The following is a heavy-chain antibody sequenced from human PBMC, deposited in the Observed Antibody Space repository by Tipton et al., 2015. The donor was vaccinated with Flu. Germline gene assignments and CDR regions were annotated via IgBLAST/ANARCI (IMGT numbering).Heavy chain of an antibody. V-gene: IGHV3-48*03. D-gene: IGHD3-3*01. CDR3: ARDPPGNYDFWSGYYTGMVPGGYYYGMDV. J-gene: IGHJ6*02. Sequence: SLRLSCAASGFTFSSYEMNWVRQAPGKGLEWVSYISSSGSTIYYADSVKGRFTISRDNAKNSLYLQMNSLRAEDTAVYYCARDPPGNYDFWSGYYTGMVPGGYYYGMDVWGQGTTVTVSS. CDR1: GFTFSSYE. CDR2: ISSSGSTI.